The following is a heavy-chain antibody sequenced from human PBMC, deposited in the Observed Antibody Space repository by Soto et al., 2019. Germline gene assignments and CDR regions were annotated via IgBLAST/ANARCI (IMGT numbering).Heavy chain of an antibody. CDR2: INPSGGT. CDR3: ARVLAARASRDFDY. D-gene: IGHD6-6*01. J-gene: IGHJ4*02. CDR1: GGSFSTDY. V-gene: IGHV4-34*01. Sequence: QVQLQQWGAGLLKPSETLSLTCAVYGGSFSTDYWSWIRQPPGKGLEWIGEINPSGGTNYNQSLKSRVTISVATSQNQFSLKLSSVTAADTAVYYCARVLAARASRDFDYWGQGTLVTVSS.